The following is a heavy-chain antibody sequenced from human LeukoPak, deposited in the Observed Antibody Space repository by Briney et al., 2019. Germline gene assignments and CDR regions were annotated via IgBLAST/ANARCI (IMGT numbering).Heavy chain of an antibody. CDR1: GFTFSSYA. J-gene: IGHJ3*02. D-gene: IGHD1-26*01. V-gene: IGHV3-30*01. CDR2: ISYDGSNK. Sequence: PGGSLRLSCAASGFTFSSYAMHWVRQAPGKGLEWVAVISYDGSNKYYAGSVKGRFTISGDKSKNTLYLQMNSLRPEDTAFYYCARGPGPIAGAKNPFDIWGQGTMVTVSS. CDR3: ARGPGPIAGAKNPFDI.